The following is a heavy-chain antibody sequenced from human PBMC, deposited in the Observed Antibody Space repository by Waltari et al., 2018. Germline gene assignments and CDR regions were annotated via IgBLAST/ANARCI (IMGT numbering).Heavy chain of an antibody. Sequence: EVQLLESGGGLLQPGGSLRLSCAASGFSFSNDGMSWVRQTPGKGLEWVSTITSSAGSTYYADSVKGRFTISRDNSKNTLYLQMDSLRAEDTAVYYCAKGFNSPDYWGQGTRVTVSS. D-gene: IGHD1-1*01. CDR1: GFSFSNDG. J-gene: IGHJ4*02. CDR3: AKGFNSPDY. CDR2: ITSSAGST. V-gene: IGHV3-23*01.